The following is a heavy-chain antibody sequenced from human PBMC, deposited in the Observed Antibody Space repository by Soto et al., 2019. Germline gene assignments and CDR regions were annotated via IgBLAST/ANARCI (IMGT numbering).Heavy chain of an antibody. D-gene: IGHD6-13*01. CDR1: GFTFSSYG. Sequence: GGSLRLSCAASGFTFSSYGMHWVRQAPGKGLEWVAVIWYDGSNKYYADSVKGRFTISRDNSKNTLYLQMNSLRAEDTAVYYCARDQFAYSTSYNWFDPWGQGTLVTVSS. J-gene: IGHJ5*02. CDR2: IWYDGSNK. V-gene: IGHV3-33*01. CDR3: ARDQFAYSTSYNWFDP.